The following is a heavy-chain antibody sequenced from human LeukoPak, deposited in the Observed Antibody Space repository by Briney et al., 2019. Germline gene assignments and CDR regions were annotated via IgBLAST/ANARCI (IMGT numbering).Heavy chain of an antibody. J-gene: IGHJ6*02. CDR3: ARERSRLDGMDYYYYGMDV. CDR2: IIPIFGTA. Sequence: ASVKVSCKASGGTFSSYAISWVRQAPGQGLEWMGGIIPIFGTANYAQKFQGRVTITADKSTSTAYMELSSLRSEDTAVYYCARERSRLDGMDYYYYGMDVWGQGTTVTVSS. V-gene: IGHV1-69*06. D-gene: IGHD2-2*01. CDR1: GGTFSSYA.